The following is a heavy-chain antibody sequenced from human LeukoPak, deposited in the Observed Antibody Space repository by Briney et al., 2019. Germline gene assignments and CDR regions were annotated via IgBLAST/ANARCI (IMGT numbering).Heavy chain of an antibody. Sequence: SQILSLTCTVSGGSISGGGSYWSWIRQHPGKGLEWIGYIHYSGSAASYNPSLKSRVTISVDTSNNQFSLKLSSVTAADTAVYYCPRKLDSSGPLFDYWGQGTLVTVSS. CDR3: PRKLDSSGPLFDY. D-gene: IGHD3-22*01. J-gene: IGHJ4*02. V-gene: IGHV4-31*03. CDR2: IHYSGSAA. CDR1: GGSISGGGSY.